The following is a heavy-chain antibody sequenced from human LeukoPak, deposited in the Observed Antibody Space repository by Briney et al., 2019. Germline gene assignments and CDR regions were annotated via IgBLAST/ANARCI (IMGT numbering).Heavy chain of an antibody. Sequence: SEALSLTCSVSGSSISRGNYWGWIRQPPGKGLEWLGSMSHGGSSDYNPSLKSRVTILLDTSKNHFSLKLTSVTAADTAMYYCARGMQLLVRDAFDVWGLGTMVTVSS. CDR3: ARGMQLLVRDAFDV. D-gene: IGHD6-13*01. CDR1: GSSISRGNY. J-gene: IGHJ3*01. V-gene: IGHV4-38-2*02. CDR2: MSHGGSS.